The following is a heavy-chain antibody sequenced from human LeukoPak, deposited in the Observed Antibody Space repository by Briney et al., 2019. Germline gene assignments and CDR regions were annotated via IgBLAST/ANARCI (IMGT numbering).Heavy chain of an antibody. Sequence: RASVKVSCKASGYTFTSYYMHWVRQAPGQGLEWMGIINPSGGSTSYAQKFQGRVTMTRDTSTSTVYMELSSLRSEDTAVYYCARDQAPYSIAAAGTGYPDLDYWGQGTLVTVSS. V-gene: IGHV1-46*01. CDR3: ARDQAPYSIAAAGTGYPDLDY. CDR1: GYTFTSYY. CDR2: INPSGGST. D-gene: IGHD6-13*01. J-gene: IGHJ4*02.